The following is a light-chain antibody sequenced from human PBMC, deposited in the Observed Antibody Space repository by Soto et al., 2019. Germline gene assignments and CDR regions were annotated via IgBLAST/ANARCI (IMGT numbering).Light chain of an antibody. V-gene: IGKV3-11*01. J-gene: IGKJ1*01. CDR1: QSVRSY. CDR2: DAS. CDR3: QQYSSWPPWT. Sequence: EIVLTQSPATRSLSPGERATLSCRASQSVRSYLVWYQQKPGQAPRLLIYDASNRATGIPARFSGSGSGTEFTLTISSLESEDSAVYYCQQYSSWPPWTFGQGTKVDIK.